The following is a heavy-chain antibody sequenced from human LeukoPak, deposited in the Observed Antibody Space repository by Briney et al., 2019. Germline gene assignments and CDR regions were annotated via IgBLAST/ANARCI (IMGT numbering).Heavy chain of an antibody. D-gene: IGHD2-15*01. V-gene: IGHV4-34*01. J-gene: IGHJ4*02. Sequence: SETLSLTCAVYGGSFSGYYWSWIRQPPGKGLEWIGEINHSGSTNYNPSLKSRVTISVDTSKNQFSLKLSSVTAADTAVYYCAIGRWAASDYWGQGTLVTVSS. CDR3: AIGRWAASDY. CDR1: GGSFSGYY. CDR2: INHSGST.